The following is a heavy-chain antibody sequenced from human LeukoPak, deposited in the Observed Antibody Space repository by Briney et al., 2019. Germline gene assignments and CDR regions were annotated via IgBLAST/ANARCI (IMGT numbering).Heavy chain of an antibody. D-gene: IGHD6-13*01. J-gene: IGHJ4*02. CDR2: IYTSGST. CDR3: ARGSSSWRNYYFDY. Sequence: SETLSLTCTVSGGSISSGSYYWSWIRQPAGKGLEWIGRIYTSGSTNYNPSLKSRVTISVDTSKNQFSLKLSSVTAADTAVYYCARGSSSWRNYYFDYWGQGTLVTVSS. CDR1: GGSISSGSYY. V-gene: IGHV4-61*02.